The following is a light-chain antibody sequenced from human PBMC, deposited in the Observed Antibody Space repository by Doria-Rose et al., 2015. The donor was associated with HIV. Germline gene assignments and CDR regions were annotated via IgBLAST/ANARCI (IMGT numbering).Light chain of an antibody. CDR1: TLGDKF. V-gene: IGLV3-1*01. CDR3: QAWDSGAVI. J-gene: IGLJ2*01. Sequence: SYALTQPPSVSVSPGQTASIACSGNTLGDKFASWYQHTPGQSPVMVIYQDTKRPSGIPERFSGSNSGNTATLTISGAQLMGEADYYCQAWDSGAVIFGGGTKLTVL. CDR2: QDT.